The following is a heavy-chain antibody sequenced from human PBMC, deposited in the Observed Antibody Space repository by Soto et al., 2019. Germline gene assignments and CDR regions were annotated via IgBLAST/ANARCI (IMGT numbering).Heavy chain of an antibody. D-gene: IGHD3-22*01. CDR2: IYYSGST. CDR1: GGSIISGDDY. Sequence: SETLSLTCTVSGGSIISGDDYWSWIRQTPGKGLEFIGYIYYSGSTYYNPSPQSRTTISVDTSKRRFSLNLSSVTAADTAVYYCAKFYYYDRTRIDYWGEGALVTVSS. CDR3: AKFYYYDRTRIDY. J-gene: IGHJ4*02. V-gene: IGHV4-30-4*01.